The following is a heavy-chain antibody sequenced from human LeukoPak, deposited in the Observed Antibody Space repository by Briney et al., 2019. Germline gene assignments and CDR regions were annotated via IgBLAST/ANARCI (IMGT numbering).Heavy chain of an antibody. Sequence: PGGSLRLSCAASGFTFSNYVIHWVRQAPGKGLEWLAVTSYDGTNKYYADFVKGRFTISRDHSQSTVDLQMNTLGGADTAVYYCVRSPTYYNMDVWGKGTTVTVSS. J-gene: IGHJ6*03. CDR3: VRSPTYYNMDV. CDR1: GFTFSNYV. CDR2: TSYDGTNK. V-gene: IGHV3-30*03.